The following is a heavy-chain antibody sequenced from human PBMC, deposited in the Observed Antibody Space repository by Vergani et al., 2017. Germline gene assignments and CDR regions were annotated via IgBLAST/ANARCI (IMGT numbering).Heavy chain of an antibody. D-gene: IGHD3-16*01. V-gene: IGHV4-34*01. CDR2: INHSGST. J-gene: IGHJ4*02. Sequence: QLQLQQWGAGLLKPSETLSLTCAVYGGPFSVYSWSWIGQPPGKGLEWIGEINHSGSTNYNPSLKSRVTISVDTSKNQFSLKLSSVTAADTAVYYCARSRRAFYVWGRDGFDYWGQGTLVTVSS. CDR3: ARSRRAFYVWGRDGFDY. CDR1: GGPFSVYS.